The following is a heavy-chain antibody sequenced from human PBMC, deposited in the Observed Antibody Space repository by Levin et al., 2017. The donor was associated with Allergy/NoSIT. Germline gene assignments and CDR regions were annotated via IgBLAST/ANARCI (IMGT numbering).Heavy chain of an antibody. CDR3: ASGELVRGVIPET. CDR1: GGTFSSYT. D-gene: IGHD3-10*01. J-gene: IGHJ5*02. V-gene: IGHV1-69*02. Sequence: PEASVKVSCKASGGTFSSYTISWVRQAPGQGLEWMGRIIPILGIANYAQKFQGRVTITADKSTSTAYMELSSLRSEDTAVYYCASGELVRGVIPETWGQGTLVTVSS. CDR2: IIPILGIA.